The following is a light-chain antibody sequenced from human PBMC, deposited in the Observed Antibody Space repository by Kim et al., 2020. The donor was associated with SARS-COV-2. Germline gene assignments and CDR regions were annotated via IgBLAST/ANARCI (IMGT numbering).Light chain of an antibody. CDR3: QQFNFFPLT. J-gene: IGKJ4*01. V-gene: IGKV1-16*01. Sequence: SASVGDRVTITCRASHAINIYVAWFHQRPGKAPKSLIYDASVLQSGVPSRFSGSGSGTEFTLTISSLHPEDLGTYYCQQFNFFPLTFGGGTKVEI. CDR2: DAS. CDR1: HAINIY.